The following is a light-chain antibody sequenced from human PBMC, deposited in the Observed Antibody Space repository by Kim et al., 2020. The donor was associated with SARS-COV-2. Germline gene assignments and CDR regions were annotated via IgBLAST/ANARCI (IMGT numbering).Light chain of an antibody. CDR2: DAA. CDR1: QGVGNT. Sequence: LTPGEGAPLSCRASQGVGNTLAWYQQKPGQAPRLLIYDAAITVIGLPARFSGSGSGTDFTLTISSLEPEDFAVYYCQQRGSWPSRTFGQGTKLEIK. V-gene: IGKV3-11*01. J-gene: IGKJ2*01. CDR3: QQRGSWPSRT.